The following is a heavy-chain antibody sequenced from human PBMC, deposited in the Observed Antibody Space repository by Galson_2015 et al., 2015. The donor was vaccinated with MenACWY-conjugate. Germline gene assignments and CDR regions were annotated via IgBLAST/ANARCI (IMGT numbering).Heavy chain of an antibody. Sequence: ETLSLTCTVSGASISSHHWSWFRQPPGKGLEWIAYIRDTGSLKDNPSLKSRVTMSADKSNNQFSLRLISVTAAATAVYYCARLPTWGSSFGYFDYWGQGILVAVSS. D-gene: IGHD7-27*01. CDR3: ARLPTWGSSFGYFDY. V-gene: IGHV4-59*08. CDR1: GASISSHH. CDR2: IRDTGSL. J-gene: IGHJ4*02.